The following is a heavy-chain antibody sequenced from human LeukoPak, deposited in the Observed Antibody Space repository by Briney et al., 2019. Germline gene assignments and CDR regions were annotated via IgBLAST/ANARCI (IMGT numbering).Heavy chain of an antibody. CDR3: TTEYIVVVVATYYFDY. J-gene: IGHJ4*02. D-gene: IGHD2-15*01. CDR2: IKGKTDGGTT. CDR1: GFTFSNAW. Sequence: GGSLRLSCAASGFTFSNAWMSWVRQAPGKGLEWVGRIKGKTDGGTTDYAAPVKGRFTISRDDSKNTLYLQMNSLKTEDTAVYYCTTEYIVVVVATYYFDYWGQGTLVTVSS. V-gene: IGHV3-15*01.